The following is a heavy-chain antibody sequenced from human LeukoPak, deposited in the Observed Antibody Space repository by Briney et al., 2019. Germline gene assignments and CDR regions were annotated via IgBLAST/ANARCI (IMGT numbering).Heavy chain of an antibody. V-gene: IGHV1-2*02. Sequence: ASVKVSCKASGYTFTGYYMHWVRQAPGQGLEWMGWINPNSGGTNYAQKFQGRVTITRDTSISKAYMELRRLRSDDAAVSFCATEEGINFMGTYSWFTPWGQAALAPVSS. CDR1: GYTFTGYY. CDR3: ATEEGINFMGTYSWFTP. D-gene: IGHD5-18*01. J-gene: IGHJ5*02. CDR2: INPNSGGT.